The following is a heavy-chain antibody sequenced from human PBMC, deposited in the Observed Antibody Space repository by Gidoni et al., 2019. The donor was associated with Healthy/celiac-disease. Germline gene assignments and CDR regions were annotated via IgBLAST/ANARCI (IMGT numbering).Heavy chain of an antibody. V-gene: IGHV4-34*01. CDR2: INHSGST. J-gene: IGHJ2*01. CDR1: GGSFSGYY. Sequence: QVQLQQWGAGLLKPSETLSLTCAVYGGSFSGYYWSWIRQPPGKGLEWIGEINHSGSTNYNPSLKSRVTISVDTSKNQFSLKLSSVTAADTAVYYCAREHWIALRGSSWQEDWYFDLWGRGTLVTVSS. D-gene: IGHD6-13*01. CDR3: AREHWIALRGSSWQEDWYFDL.